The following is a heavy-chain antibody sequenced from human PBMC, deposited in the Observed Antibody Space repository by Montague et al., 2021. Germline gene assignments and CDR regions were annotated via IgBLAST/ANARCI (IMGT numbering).Heavy chain of an antibody. J-gene: IGHJ4*02. Sequence: SETLSLTCTVSGGSISSTSHYWDWIRQPPGKGLEWIGTFYSGGNTYYNPALTSRVSISADTSNNQFSLKLHSVTAADTAVYFCARARITGTTTPLDYWGQGTLVIVSS. V-gene: IGHV4-39*01. CDR1: GGSISSTSHY. D-gene: IGHD1/OR15-1a*01. CDR2: FYSGGNT. CDR3: ARARITGTTTPLDY.